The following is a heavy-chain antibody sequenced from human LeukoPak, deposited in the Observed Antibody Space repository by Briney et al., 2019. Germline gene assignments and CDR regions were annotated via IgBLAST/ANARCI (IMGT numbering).Heavy chain of an antibody. D-gene: IGHD3-16*01. Sequence: PSETLSLTCTVSGGSIISSSYYWGWIRQPPGKGLEWIGTIFYSGITYYNPSLKSRVTISVDTSKNQFSLKLSSVTAADTAVYYCARAYAYWGQGTLVTVSS. CDR3: ARAYAY. CDR2: IFYSGIT. CDR1: GGSIISSSYY. J-gene: IGHJ4*02. V-gene: IGHV4-39*01.